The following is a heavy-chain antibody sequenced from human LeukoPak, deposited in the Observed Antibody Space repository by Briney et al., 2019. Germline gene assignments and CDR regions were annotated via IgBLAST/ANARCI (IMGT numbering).Heavy chain of an antibody. V-gene: IGHV1-69*04. Sequence: SVKVSCKASGGTFSSYAISWVRQAPGQGLEWMGRIIPILGIANYAQKFQGRVTITAYKSTSTAYMELSSLRSEDTAVYYCARGAVRYYGMDVWGQGTTVTVSS. CDR2: IIPILGIA. CDR1: GGTFSSYA. J-gene: IGHJ6*02. CDR3: ARGAVRYYGMDV. D-gene: IGHD2-2*01.